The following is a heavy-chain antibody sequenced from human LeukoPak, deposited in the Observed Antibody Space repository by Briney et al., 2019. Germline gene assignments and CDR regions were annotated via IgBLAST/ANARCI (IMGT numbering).Heavy chain of an antibody. V-gene: IGHV3-74*01. CDR1: GFTFSKYW. Sequence: VGSLRLSCAAPGFTFSKYWMHWVRQAPGKGLVWVSHIKTDGSSTNYADSVKGRFTISRDNSKNTLFLQMNSLRAEDTAVYYCARGARAPDYWGQGTLVTVSS. D-gene: IGHD3-10*01. J-gene: IGHJ4*02. CDR2: IKTDGSST. CDR3: ARGARAPDY.